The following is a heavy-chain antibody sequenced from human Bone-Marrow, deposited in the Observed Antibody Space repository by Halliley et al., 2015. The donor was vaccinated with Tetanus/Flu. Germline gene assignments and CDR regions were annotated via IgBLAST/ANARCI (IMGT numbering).Heavy chain of an antibody. CDR2: ISFSGSTI. Sequence: CAASGFTFSRYEMNWVRQAPGKGLECVSYISFSGSTIYYADSVKGRFTISRDNAKNSLYLQMNSLRAEDTAVYYCARENDSSGSGAFDIWGQGTMVTVSS. D-gene: IGHD3-22*01. J-gene: IGHJ3*02. CDR3: ARENDSSGSGAFDI. V-gene: IGHV3-48*03. CDR1: GFTFSRYE.